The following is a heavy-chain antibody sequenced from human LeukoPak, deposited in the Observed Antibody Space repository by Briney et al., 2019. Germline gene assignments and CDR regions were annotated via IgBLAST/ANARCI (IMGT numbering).Heavy chain of an antibody. CDR3: ARHIGGGIEDMDV. V-gene: IGHV4-59*08. CDR2: IYVTGT. D-gene: IGHD3-10*01. Sequence: PSETLSLTCTVSGGSIGTYYWSWVRQSPGPGLEWIGYIYVTGTRYNPYLPSRVTISVDRSRNQFFLKMTSVTAADTAVYYCARHIGGGIEDMDVWGRGTKVTVSS. J-gene: IGHJ6*03. CDR1: GGSIGTYY.